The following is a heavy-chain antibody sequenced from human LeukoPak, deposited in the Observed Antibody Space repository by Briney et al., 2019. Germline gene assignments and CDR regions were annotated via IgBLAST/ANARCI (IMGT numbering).Heavy chain of an antibody. V-gene: IGHV3-30*02. CDR2: IRYDGSNK. Sequence: GGSLRLSCAASGFTFSSYGMHWVGQAPGKGLEWVAFIRYDGSNKYYADSVKGRFTISRDNSKNTLYLQMNSLRAEDTAVYYCAKAQNSGYDYENFDYWGQGTLVTVSS. J-gene: IGHJ4*02. D-gene: IGHD5-12*01. CDR1: GFTFSSYG. CDR3: AKAQNSGYDYENFDY.